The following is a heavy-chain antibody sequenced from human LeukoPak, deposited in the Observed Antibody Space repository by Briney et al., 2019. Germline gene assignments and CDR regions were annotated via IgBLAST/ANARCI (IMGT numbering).Heavy chain of an antibody. D-gene: IGHD6-25*01. CDR1: GFTFSEYT. Sequence: GGSLRLSCAAYGFTFSEYTMHWIRQAPGKGLERVSLITHDGGYVVYDDSVRGRFTISRDNSRNSLYPQMDSLRTEDTALYYCAREKRRLVDFWGQGTLVTVSS. CDR2: ITHDGGYV. CDR3: AREKRRLVDF. V-gene: IGHV3-43*01. J-gene: IGHJ4*02.